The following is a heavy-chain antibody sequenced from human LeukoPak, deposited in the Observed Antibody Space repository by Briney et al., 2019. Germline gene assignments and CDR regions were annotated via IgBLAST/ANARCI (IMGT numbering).Heavy chain of an antibody. Sequence: PGGSLRLSCAASGFTFSSYGMHWVRQAPGKGLEWVAFIRYDGSNKYYADSVKGRFTISRDNSKNSLYLQMNSLRAEDTAVYYCAREGEEYCSSTSCYRNYMDVWGKGTTVTVSS. J-gene: IGHJ6*03. CDR1: GFTFSSYG. CDR2: IRYDGSNK. D-gene: IGHD2-2*02. V-gene: IGHV3-30*02. CDR3: AREGEEYCSSTSCYRNYMDV.